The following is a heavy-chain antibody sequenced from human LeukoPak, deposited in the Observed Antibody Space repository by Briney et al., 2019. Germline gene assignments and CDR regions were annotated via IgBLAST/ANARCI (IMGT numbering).Heavy chain of an antibody. CDR2: ISGSGGST. CDR1: GFTFSSYA. Sequence: TGGSLRLSCAASGFTFSSYAMSWVRQVPGKGLEWVSAISGSGGSTYYADSVKGRFTISRDNSKNTLYLQMNSLRAEDTAVYYCAKADYYYDSSGPLGYWGQGTLVTVSS. CDR3: AKADYYYDSSGPLGY. J-gene: IGHJ4*02. D-gene: IGHD3-22*01. V-gene: IGHV3-23*01.